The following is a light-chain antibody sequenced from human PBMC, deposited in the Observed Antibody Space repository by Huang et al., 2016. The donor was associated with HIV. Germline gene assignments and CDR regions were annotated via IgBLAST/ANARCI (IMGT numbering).Light chain of an antibody. J-gene: IGKJ4*01. CDR2: AAS. CDR3: QKYDSEPPLT. Sequence: DIQMTQSPSSLSASVGDKVTITCRASQGISNYLAWYQQKPGRVPKLLIYAASTLQPGVPSRFSGSVFGTDFTRTISSLQPEDVATYYCQKYDSEPPLTCGGG. CDR1: QGISNY. V-gene: IGKV1-27*01.